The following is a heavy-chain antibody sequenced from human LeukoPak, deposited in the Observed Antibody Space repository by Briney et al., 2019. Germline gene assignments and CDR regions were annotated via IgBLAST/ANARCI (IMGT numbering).Heavy chain of an antibody. CDR2: IHHSGTT. Sequence: SETLSLTCSVSAGSINRFYWNWIRQSPGRGLEWVGFIHHSGTTKINPSLQSRVTMSIDTSKNQLSLKLTSVTAADSALYFCATNTGSFFAWFDYWGQGILVTVSS. CDR3: ATNTGSFFAWFDY. CDR1: AGSINRFY. J-gene: IGHJ4*02. V-gene: IGHV4-59*03. D-gene: IGHD1-26*01.